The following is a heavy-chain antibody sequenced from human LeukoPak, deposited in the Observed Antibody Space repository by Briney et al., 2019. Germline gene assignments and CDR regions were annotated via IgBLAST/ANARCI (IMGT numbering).Heavy chain of an antibody. CDR1: GFTFSNFA. CDR3: AKSYDNGWYVCDY. CDR2: ISYDGSIK. J-gene: IGHJ4*02. Sequence: PGRSLRLSCAAFGFTFSNFAMNWVRQAPGKGLEWVAFISYDGSIKSYADSVKGRFAVSRDNSKNTLYLQMNSLRPEDTAFYYCAKSYDNGWYVCDYWGQGTLVTVSS. V-gene: IGHV3-30*09. D-gene: IGHD6-19*01.